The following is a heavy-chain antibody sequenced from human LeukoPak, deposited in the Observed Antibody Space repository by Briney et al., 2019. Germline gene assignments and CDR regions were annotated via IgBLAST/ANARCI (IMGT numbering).Heavy chain of an antibody. J-gene: IGHJ4*02. V-gene: IGHV4-4*07. D-gene: IGHD5-18*01. CDR3: ARDGLYSYGYSYFDF. Sequence: SETLTLTCTVSGGPVSTYHWSWIRQSAVKGLEWIGRVHNSGTTNYDTSLESRVTMSVDTSKNQFSLKLRSVAAADTAVFYCARDGLYSYGYSYFDFWGQGTLVTVSS. CDR1: GGPVSTYH. CDR2: VHNSGTT.